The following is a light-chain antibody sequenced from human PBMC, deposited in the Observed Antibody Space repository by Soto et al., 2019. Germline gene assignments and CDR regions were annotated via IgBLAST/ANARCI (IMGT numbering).Light chain of an antibody. CDR2: DVS. CDR3: SSYTSSSTPDVV. CDR1: SSDGGGYKY. V-gene: IGLV2-14*01. J-gene: IGLJ2*01. Sequence: SCLTQPASVSGAPGKANTHSCTGNSSDGGGYKYVSRYPQHPGKAPKPIFYDVSNRPSGVSNPFPGSKSGNTASLPISGLQAEDEADYYSSSYTSSSTPDVVFGGGTKVTVL.